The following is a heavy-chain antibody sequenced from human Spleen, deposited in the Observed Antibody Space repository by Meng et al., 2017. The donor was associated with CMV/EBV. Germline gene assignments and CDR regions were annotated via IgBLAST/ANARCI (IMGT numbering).Heavy chain of an antibody. CDR1: GFTFSSYA. CDR3: ARVGYYGSGSMGYFDY. D-gene: IGHD3-10*01. CDR2: ISSSSSYI. Sequence: GESLKISCAASGFTFSSYAMSWVRQAPGKGLEWVSSISSSSSYIYYADSVKGRFTISRDNAKNSLYLQMNSLRAEDTAVYYCARVGYYGSGSMGYFDYWGQGTLVTVSS. J-gene: IGHJ4*02. V-gene: IGHV3-21*01.